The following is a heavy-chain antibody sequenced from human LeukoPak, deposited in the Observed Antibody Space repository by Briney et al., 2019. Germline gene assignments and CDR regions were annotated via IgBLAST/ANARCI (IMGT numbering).Heavy chain of an antibody. Sequence: PSETLSLTCTVSGGSISSSSYYWGWIRQPPGKGLEWIGSIYYSGSTYYNPSLKSRVTISVDTSKNQLSLKLSSVTAADTAVYYCARRGASSGYYYGAFDIWGQGTMVTVSS. CDR1: GGSISSSSYY. J-gene: IGHJ3*02. D-gene: IGHD3-22*01. CDR3: ARRGASSGYYYGAFDI. V-gene: IGHV4-39*01. CDR2: IYYSGST.